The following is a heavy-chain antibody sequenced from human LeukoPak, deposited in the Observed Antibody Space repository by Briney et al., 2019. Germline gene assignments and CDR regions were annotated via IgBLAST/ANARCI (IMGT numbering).Heavy chain of an antibody. D-gene: IGHD6-13*01. V-gene: IGHV4-39*01. Sequence: SETLSLTCTVSGGSISSSSYYWGWIRQPPGKGLEWIGSIYYSGSTYYNPFLKSRVTISVDTSKNQFSLKLSSVTAADTAVYCCARQTGYSSSWYRWGQGTLVTVSS. J-gene: IGHJ4*02. CDR2: IYYSGST. CDR1: GGSISSSSYY. CDR3: ARQTGYSSSWYR.